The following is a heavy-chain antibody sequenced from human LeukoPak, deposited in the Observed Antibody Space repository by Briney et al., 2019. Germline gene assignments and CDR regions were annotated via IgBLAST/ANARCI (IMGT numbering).Heavy chain of an antibody. Sequence: PSDTLSLTCTVPGGSISSYYWSWIRQPPGKGLEWIGYRYFTGSTNYTPSLKSRVTLSVDTSKSQFSLKLRSVAAADTAVYYCARALERYYYDSSGYYAHFDYWGQGTLVTVSS. CDR1: GGSISSYY. V-gene: IGHV4-59*12. J-gene: IGHJ4*02. CDR2: RYFTGST. CDR3: ARALERYYYDSSGYYAHFDY. D-gene: IGHD3-22*01.